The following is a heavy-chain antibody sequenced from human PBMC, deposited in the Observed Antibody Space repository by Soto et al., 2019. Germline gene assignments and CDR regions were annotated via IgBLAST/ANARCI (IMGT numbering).Heavy chain of an antibody. Sequence: ASVKVSCKASGYTFTIYGISWVRQAPGQGLEWMGWISAYNGNTNYAQKLQGRVTMTTDTSTSTAYMELRSLRSDDTAVYYCARSGCSGGSCYVYYYGMDVWGQGTTVTVSS. J-gene: IGHJ6*02. D-gene: IGHD2-15*01. CDR2: ISAYNGNT. CDR1: GYTFTIYG. CDR3: ARSGCSGGSCYVYYYGMDV. V-gene: IGHV1-18*01.